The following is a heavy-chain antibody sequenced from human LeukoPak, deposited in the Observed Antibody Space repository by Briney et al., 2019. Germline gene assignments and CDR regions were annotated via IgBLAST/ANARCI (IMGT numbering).Heavy chain of an antibody. CDR3: ARGILASTVTTGTYYYYGMDV. CDR2: INPNSGDT. V-gene: IGHV1-2*02. Sequence: GASVKVSCKASGYTFTDYYMHWVRQAPGQGLEWMGWINPNSGDTNYAQKFQGRVTMTRDTSISTAYMELSRLRSDDTAVYYCARGILASTVTTGTYYYYGMDVWGQGTTVTVSS. J-gene: IGHJ6*02. CDR1: GYTFTDYY. D-gene: IGHD4-17*01.